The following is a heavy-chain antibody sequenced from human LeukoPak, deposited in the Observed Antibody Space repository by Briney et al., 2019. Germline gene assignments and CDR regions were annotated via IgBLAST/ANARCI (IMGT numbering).Heavy chain of an antibody. V-gene: IGHV4-34*01. J-gene: IGHJ5*02. CDR2: IKHSKSD. D-gene: IGHD4-17*01. CDR1: GGSLCVYY. CDR3: ARGRVTVTTSFRNWFDP. Sequence: SETLSLTRAVYGGSLCVYYWSWSRPPPGKGLEWIWEIKHSKSDKYNPTLKRRVTISVDTSKTQFSLHLSSVTAADTAVYYCARGRVTVTTSFRNWFDPWGQGTLVTVSS.